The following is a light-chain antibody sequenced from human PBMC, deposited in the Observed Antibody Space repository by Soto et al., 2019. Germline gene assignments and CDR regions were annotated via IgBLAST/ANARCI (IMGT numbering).Light chain of an antibody. CDR1: SSDVGGYKY. J-gene: IGLJ2*01. CDR2: EVS. Sequence: QSALTQPASVSGSPGQSITISCTGTSSDVGGYKYVSWYQQHPGKAPKLMIYEVSNRPSGVSNRFSGSKSGNTASLTIPGLQAEDESDYYCSSYATTSTLVFGGGTKLTVL. CDR3: SSYATTSTLV. V-gene: IGLV2-14*01.